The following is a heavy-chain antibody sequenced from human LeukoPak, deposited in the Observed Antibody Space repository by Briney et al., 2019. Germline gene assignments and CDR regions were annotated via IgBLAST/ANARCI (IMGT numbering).Heavy chain of an antibody. CDR3: ARESDWGRLDP. Sequence: GGSLRLSCAASVFTFSDYSMNWVRQAPGKGLEWVSSISSSSTYIYYADSVKGRFTISRDNAKNSLYLQMNSLRAEDTAVYYCARESDWGRLDPWGQGTLVTVTS. CDR2: ISSSSTYI. CDR1: VFTFSDYS. J-gene: IGHJ5*02. V-gene: IGHV3-21*01. D-gene: IGHD7-27*01.